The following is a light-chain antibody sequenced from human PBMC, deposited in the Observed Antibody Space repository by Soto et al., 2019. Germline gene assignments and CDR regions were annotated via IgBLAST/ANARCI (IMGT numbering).Light chain of an antibody. CDR2: MVS. V-gene: IGKV2-30*01. Sequence: DVVMTQSPLSMPVTLGQPASFSCRANQSLVFNDRNTSLTRFHQRPGQSPRRLIYMVSNRASGVPDSFSGSGSGTDFTLKISRVEAEDVVVYYCMQAGHWPWTFGQGTKVEIK. CDR1: QSLVFNDRNTS. J-gene: IGKJ1*01. CDR3: MQAGHWPWT.